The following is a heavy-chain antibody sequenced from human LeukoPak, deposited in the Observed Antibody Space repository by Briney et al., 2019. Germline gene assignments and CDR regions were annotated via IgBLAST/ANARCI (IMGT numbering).Heavy chain of an antibody. V-gene: IGHV1-2*02. CDR1: GYTFTGYY. CDR3: ARARRYCSSTSCLEDFDY. D-gene: IGHD2-2*01. CDR2: INPNSGGT. Sequence: ASVKVSCKASGYTFTGYYMHWVRQAPGQGLEWMGWINPNSGGTNYAQKFQGRVTMTRDTSISTAYMELSRLRSDDTAVYYCARARRYCSSTSCLEDFDYWGQGTLVTVSS. J-gene: IGHJ4*02.